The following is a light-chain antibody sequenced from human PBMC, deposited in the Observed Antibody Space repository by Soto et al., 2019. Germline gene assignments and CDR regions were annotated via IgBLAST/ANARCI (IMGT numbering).Light chain of an antibody. CDR1: QSVSSSY. Sequence: EIVFTQSPGTLSLSPGEGATLSCRASQSVSSSYLAWYQQKPGQAPRLLIYGASSRATGIPDRFSGSGSGTDFTLTISRLEPEDFAVYYCQQCGSSPITFGQGTRLEIK. V-gene: IGKV3-20*01. CDR2: GAS. J-gene: IGKJ5*01. CDR3: QQCGSSPIT.